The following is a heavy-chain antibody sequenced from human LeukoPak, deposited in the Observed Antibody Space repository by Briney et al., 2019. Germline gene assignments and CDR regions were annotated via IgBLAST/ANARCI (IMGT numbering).Heavy chain of an antibody. D-gene: IGHD1-26*01. J-gene: IGHJ3*02. CDR1: GFTLGSFW. CDR2: INSDASST. CDR3: GRRAWERCDAFDI. Sequence: GGSLRLFCAACGFTLGSFWMHWVRQAPGKGLVWVSHINSDASSTSYADSVKGRFTISRDNAKNTLFLQMNILRAEDTAVYYCGRRAWERCDAFDIWGQGTMVTVAS. V-gene: IGHV3-74*01.